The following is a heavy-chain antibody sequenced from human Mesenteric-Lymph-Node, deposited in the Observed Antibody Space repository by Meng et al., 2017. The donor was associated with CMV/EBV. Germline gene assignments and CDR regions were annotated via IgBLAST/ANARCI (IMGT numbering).Heavy chain of an antibody. J-gene: IGHJ4*02. Sequence: KVSCKASGYTFTSYAMHWVRQAPGQRLEWMGWINAGNGNTKYTQKFQGRVTITRDISASTAYMELSSLRSEDTAVYYCAGETGGGLDYWGQGTLVTVSS. D-gene: IGHD1-14*01. CDR3: AGETGGGLDY. CDR2: INAGNGNT. V-gene: IGHV1-3*01. CDR1: GYTFTSYA.